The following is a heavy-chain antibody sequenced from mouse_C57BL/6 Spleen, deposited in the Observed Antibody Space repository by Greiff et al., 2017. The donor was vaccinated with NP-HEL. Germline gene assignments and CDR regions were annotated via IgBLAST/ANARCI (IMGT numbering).Heavy chain of an antibody. Sequence: DVKLQESGPGLVKPSQSLSLTCSVTGYSITSGYYWNWIRQFPGNKLEWMASISYDGSNNYNPSLKNRISITRDTSKNQFFLKLNSVTTEDTATYYCARDNWDAYFDYWGQGTTLTVSS. D-gene: IGHD4-1*02. CDR2: ISYDGSN. CDR3: ARDNWDAYFDY. V-gene: IGHV3-6*01. J-gene: IGHJ2*01. CDR1: GYSITSGYY.